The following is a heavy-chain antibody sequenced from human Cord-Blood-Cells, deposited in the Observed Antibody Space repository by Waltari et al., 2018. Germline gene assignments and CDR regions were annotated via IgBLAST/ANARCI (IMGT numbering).Heavy chain of an antibody. J-gene: IGHJ4*02. V-gene: IGHV1-69*09. CDR2: IIPILGIA. D-gene: IGHD6-13*01. CDR3: ARDDPRYSSSWSIDY. Sequence: QVQLVQSVAEVKKPGSSVKVSCKASGGTFSSYAISWVRQDPGQGREGMGRIIPILGIANYAQKFQGRVTITADKSTSTAYMELSRLRSEDTAVYYCARDDPRYSSSWSIDYWGQGTLVTVAS. CDR1: GGTFSSYA.